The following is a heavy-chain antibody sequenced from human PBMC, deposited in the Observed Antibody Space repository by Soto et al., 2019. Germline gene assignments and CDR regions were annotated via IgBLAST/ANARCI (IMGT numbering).Heavy chain of an antibody. Sequence: SETLSLTCTVSGGSISSYYWSWIRQPPGKGLEWIGYIYYSGSTNYNPSLKSRVTISVDTSKNQFSLKLSSVTAADTAVYYCARTSLSGLPRGWFDPWGQGTLVTVSS. CDR2: IYYSGST. D-gene: IGHD3-3*01. CDR3: ARTSLSGLPRGWFDP. J-gene: IGHJ5*02. CDR1: GGSISSYY. V-gene: IGHV4-59*01.